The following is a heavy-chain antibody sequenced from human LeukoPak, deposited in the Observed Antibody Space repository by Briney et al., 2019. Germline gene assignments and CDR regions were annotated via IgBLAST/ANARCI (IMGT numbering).Heavy chain of an antibody. CDR1: GYTFTSYG. V-gene: IGHV1-18*01. CDR3: AGIRLMAENGGDNWFDP. D-gene: IGHD2-8*01. CDR2: ISAYNGNT. Sequence: ASVKVSCKASGYTFTSYGISWVRQAPGQGLEWMGWISAYNGNTNYAQKLQGRVTMTTDTSTSTAYMELRSLRSDDTAVYYCAGIRLMAENGGDNWFDPWGQGTLVTVSS. J-gene: IGHJ5*02.